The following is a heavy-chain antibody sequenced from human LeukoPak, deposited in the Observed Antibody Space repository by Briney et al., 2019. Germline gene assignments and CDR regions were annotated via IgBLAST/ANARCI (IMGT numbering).Heavy chain of an antibody. D-gene: IGHD3-10*01. J-gene: IGHJ3*02. CDR3: ARVAGYYGSGNAFDI. CDR1: GGSISSVNYY. CDR2: IYYSGST. V-gene: IGHV4-30-4*08. Sequence: KPSQTLSLTCTVSGGSISSVNYYWSWIRQPAGKGLEWIGYIYYSGSTYYNPSLKSRVTISVDTSKNQFSLKLSSVTAADTAVYYCARVAGYYGSGNAFDIWGQGTMVTVSS.